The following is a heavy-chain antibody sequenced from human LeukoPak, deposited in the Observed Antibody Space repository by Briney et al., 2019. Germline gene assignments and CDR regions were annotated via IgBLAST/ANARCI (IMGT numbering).Heavy chain of an antibody. J-gene: IGHJ3*02. D-gene: IGHD6-19*01. V-gene: IGHV4-59*01. Sequence: SETLSLTCTVSGGSISSYYWSWIRQPPGKGLEWIGYIYYSGSTNYNPSLKSRVTISVDTSKNQFSLKLSSVTAADTAVYYCAREERAVAAKINDAFDIWGQGTMVTVSS. CDR3: AREERAVAAKINDAFDI. CDR1: GGSISSYY. CDR2: IYYSGST.